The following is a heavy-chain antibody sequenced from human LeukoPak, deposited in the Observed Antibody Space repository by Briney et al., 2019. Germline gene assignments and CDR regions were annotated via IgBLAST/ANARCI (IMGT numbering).Heavy chain of an antibody. CDR2: IYYSGST. J-gene: IGHJ3*02. Sequence: SETLSLTCTVSGGSISSYYWSWIRQPPGKGLEWIGYIYYSGSTNYNPSLKSRVTISVDTSKNQFSLKLSSVTAADTAVYYCARDKAWYYDSSGYYAFDIWGQGTMVTVSS. D-gene: IGHD3-22*01. V-gene: IGHV4-59*01. CDR1: GGSISSYY. CDR3: ARDKAWYYDSSGYYAFDI.